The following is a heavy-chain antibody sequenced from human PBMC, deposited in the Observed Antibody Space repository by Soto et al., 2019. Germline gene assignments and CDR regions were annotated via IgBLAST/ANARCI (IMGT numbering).Heavy chain of an antibody. CDR1: GFTFSSYD. Sequence: PGGSLRLSCAASGFTFSSYDMHWVRQATGKGLEWVSAIGTAGDTYYLGSVKGRFTISRENAKNSLYLQMNSLRAGDTAVYYCARSRGPSWFDPWGQGTLVTVSS. V-gene: IGHV3-13*01. CDR2: IGTAGDT. J-gene: IGHJ5*02. CDR3: ARSRGPSWFDP.